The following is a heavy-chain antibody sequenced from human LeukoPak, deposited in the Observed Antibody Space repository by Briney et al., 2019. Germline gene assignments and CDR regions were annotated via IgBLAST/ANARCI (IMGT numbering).Heavy chain of an antibody. CDR2: ISSSSSYI. CDR3: ARGEVVGTTTGVDN. CDR1: GFTFSSYS. D-gene: IGHD1-26*01. Sequence: GGSLRLSCAASGFTFSSYSMNWVRQAPGKGLEWVSSISSSSSYIFYADSVKGRFTISRDNAKNSLYLQMNSLRAEDTAVYYCARGEVVGTTTGVDNWGQGTLVTVSS. J-gene: IGHJ4*02. V-gene: IGHV3-21*01.